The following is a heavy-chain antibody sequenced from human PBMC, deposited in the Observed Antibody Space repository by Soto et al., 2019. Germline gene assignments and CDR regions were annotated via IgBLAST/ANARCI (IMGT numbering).Heavy chain of an antibody. CDR1: GGSFSGYY. D-gene: IGHD6-6*01. Sequence: QVQLQQWGAGLLKPSETLSLTCAVYGGSFSGYYWSWIRQPPGKGLEWIGEINHSGSTNYNPSLKSRGTISVDASKNHFSLKLSSVTAADTAVYYCARGRGSSSDYCFDYWGQGTLVTVSS. CDR3: ARGRGSSSDYCFDY. CDR2: INHSGST. V-gene: IGHV4-34*01. J-gene: IGHJ4*02.